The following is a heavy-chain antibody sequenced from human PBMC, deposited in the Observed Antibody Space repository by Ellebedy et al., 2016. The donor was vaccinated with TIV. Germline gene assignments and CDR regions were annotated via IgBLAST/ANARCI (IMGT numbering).Heavy chain of an antibody. D-gene: IGHD3-10*01. CDR1: GFTFSNYG. CDR3: AGYDGSGSHLY. V-gene: IGHV3-30*03. CDR2: ISYDGNEK. Sequence: GESLKISXTASGFTFSNYGLHWVRQAPGKGLEWVAFISYDGNEKNYADSVKGRFTISRDNSKNTLYLQMNSLRLEDTAVYYCAGYDGSGSHLYWGQGTRVTVSS. J-gene: IGHJ4*02.